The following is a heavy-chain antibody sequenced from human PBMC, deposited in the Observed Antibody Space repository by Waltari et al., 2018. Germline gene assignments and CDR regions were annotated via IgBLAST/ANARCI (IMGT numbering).Heavy chain of an antibody. CDR2: INPNSGGT. V-gene: IGHV1-2*06. D-gene: IGHD3-22*01. Sequence: QVQLVQSGAEVKKPGASVKVSCKASGYTFPGYYMPWVRQAPGQGLEWMGRINPNSGGTNYAQKFQGRVTMTRDTSISTAYMELSRLRSDDTAVYYCARGYYDSSGYYKDYWGQGTLVTVSS. CDR1: GYTFPGYY. J-gene: IGHJ4*02. CDR3: ARGYYDSSGYYKDY.